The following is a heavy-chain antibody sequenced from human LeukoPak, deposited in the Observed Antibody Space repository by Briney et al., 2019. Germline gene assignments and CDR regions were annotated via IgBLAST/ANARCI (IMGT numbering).Heavy chain of an antibody. CDR3: TRAFLGYSSLLVYYYYMDV. CDR2: IRYDGSNK. CDR1: GFTFSSYG. J-gene: IGHJ6*03. Sequence: GGFLRLSCAASGFTFSSYGMHWVRQAPGKGLEWVAFIRYDGSNKYYADSVKGRFTISRDNSMNTLYLQMNSLRAEDTAVYYCTRAFLGYSSLLVYYYYMDVWGKGTTVTISS. V-gene: IGHV3-30*02. D-gene: IGHD6-13*01.